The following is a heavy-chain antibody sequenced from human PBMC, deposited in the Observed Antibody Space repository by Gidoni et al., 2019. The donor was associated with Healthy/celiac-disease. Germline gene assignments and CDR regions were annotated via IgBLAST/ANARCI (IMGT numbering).Heavy chain of an antibody. CDR3: AREPLGSRHYYGMDV. D-gene: IGHD6-6*01. V-gene: IGHV1-2*02. J-gene: IGHJ6*02. Sequence: QVQLVQSGAEVTKPGASVQVSCKASGYTFTGYYMHWVRQAPGQGLEWMGWINPNSGGTNYAQKFQGRVTMTRDTSISTAYMELSRLRSDDTAVYYCAREPLGSRHYYGMDVWGQGTTVTVSS. CDR1: GYTFTGYY. CDR2: INPNSGGT.